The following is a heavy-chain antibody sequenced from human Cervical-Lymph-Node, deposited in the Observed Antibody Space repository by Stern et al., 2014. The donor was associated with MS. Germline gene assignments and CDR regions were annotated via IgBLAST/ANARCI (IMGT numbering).Heavy chain of an antibody. CDR3: AREDYRNYSPYIDY. V-gene: IGHV3-30-3*01. Sequence: QVQLVQSGGGVVQPGRSLRLSCAASGFSVSGHSMHWVRQAPGKGLEWVTYISYDGSKKNYADSVRGRFTISRDTSTNTLDLQMNSLRVEDTALYYCAREDYRNYSPYIDYWGQGTRVTVSS. J-gene: IGHJ4*02. CDR2: ISYDGSKK. CDR1: GFSVSGHS. D-gene: IGHD4-11*01.